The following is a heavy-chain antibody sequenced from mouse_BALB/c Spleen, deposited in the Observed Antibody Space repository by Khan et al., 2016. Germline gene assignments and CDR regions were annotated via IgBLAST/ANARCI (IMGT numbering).Heavy chain of an antibody. J-gene: IGHJ1*01. CDR1: GYTFTSYV. CDR3: ARHYYGSSYWYFDV. D-gene: IGHD1-1*01. CDR2: INPYNDGT. V-gene: IGHV1S136*01. Sequence: VQLKQSGPELVKPGASVKMSCKASGYTFTSYVMHWVKQKPGQGLEWIGYINPYNDGTKYNEKFKGKATLTSDKSSSTAYMELSSLTSEDSAVYYCARHYYGSSYWYFDVWGAGTTVTVSS.